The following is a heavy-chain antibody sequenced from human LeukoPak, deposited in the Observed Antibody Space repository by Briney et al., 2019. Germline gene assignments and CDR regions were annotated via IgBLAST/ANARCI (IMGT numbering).Heavy chain of an antibody. D-gene: IGHD3-10*01. CDR3: ARGLYGSKGIFDS. CDR1: GGSISSSSYY. CDR2: IYYSGST. V-gene: IGHV4-39*07. Sequence: PSETLSLTCTVSGGSISSSSYYWGWIRQPPGKGLEWIGSIYYSGSTYYNPSLKSRVTISVDTSKNQFSLKLSSVTAADTAVYYCARGLYGSKGIFDSWGQGTLVTVSS. J-gene: IGHJ4*02.